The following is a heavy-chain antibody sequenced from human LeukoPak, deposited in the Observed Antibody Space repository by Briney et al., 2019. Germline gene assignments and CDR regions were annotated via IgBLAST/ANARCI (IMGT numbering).Heavy chain of an antibody. CDR1: GGSFSGYY. Sequence: SETLSLTCAVYGGSFSGYYCSWIRQPPGKGLEWIGEINHSGSTNYNPSLKSRVTISVDTSKNQFSLKLSSVTAADTAVYYCARGYHCSSTSCYLADAFDIWGQGTMVTVSS. D-gene: IGHD2-2*01. CDR3: ARGYHCSSTSCYLADAFDI. CDR2: INHSGST. V-gene: IGHV4-34*01. J-gene: IGHJ3*02.